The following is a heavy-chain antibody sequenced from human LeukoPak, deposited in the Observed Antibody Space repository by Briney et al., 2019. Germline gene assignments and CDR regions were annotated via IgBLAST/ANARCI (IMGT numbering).Heavy chain of an antibody. V-gene: IGHV4-59*08. J-gene: IGHJ6*02. D-gene: IGHD3-22*01. CDR1: GGSISSYY. Sequence: ETLSLTCXVXGGSISSYYWSWIRQPPGKGLEWIGYIYYSGSTNYNPSLKSRVTISVDTSKNQFSLKLSSVTAADTAVYYCARLDSSGYYYYYYGMDVWGQGTTVTVSS. CDR3: ARLDSSGYYYYYYGMDV. CDR2: IYYSGST.